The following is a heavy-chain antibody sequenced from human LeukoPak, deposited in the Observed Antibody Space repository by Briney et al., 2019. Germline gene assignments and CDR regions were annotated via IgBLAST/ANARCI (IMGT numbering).Heavy chain of an antibody. CDR2: ITTSDGNT. V-gene: IGHV3-23*01. Sequence: PGGSLRLSCAASGFTFSSYTMSWVRQAPGKGLEWVPTITTSDGNTYYADSVKGRFTVSRDNAKNSLYLQMNSLRAEDTAVYYCARAMDVWGQGTTVTVSS. J-gene: IGHJ6*02. CDR3: ARAMDV. CDR1: GFTFSSYT.